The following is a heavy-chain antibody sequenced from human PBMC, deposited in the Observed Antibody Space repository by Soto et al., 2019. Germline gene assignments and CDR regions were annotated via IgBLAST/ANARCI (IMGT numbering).Heavy chain of an antibody. CDR3: ARGARRDGYNYLERDAFDI. V-gene: IGHV3-33*01. CDR1: GFTFSSYG. CDR2: IWYDGSNK. D-gene: IGHD1-1*01. Sequence: QVQLVESGGGVVQPGRSLRLSCAASGFTFSSYGMHWVRQAPGKGLEWVAVIWYDGSNKYYADSVKGRFTISRDNSKNTLYLQMNSLRAEDTAVYYCARGARRDGYNYLERDAFDIWGQGTMVTVSS. J-gene: IGHJ3*02.